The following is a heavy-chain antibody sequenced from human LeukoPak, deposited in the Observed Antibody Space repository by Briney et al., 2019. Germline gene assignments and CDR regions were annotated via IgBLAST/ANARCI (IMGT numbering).Heavy chain of an antibody. CDR2: ISNSGSTI. V-gene: IGHV3-11*01. Sequence: GGSLRLSCAASGFTFSDYYMSWIRQAPGKGLEWVSYISNSGSTIYYADSVKGRFFISRDNAKNSLYLQMNSLRAEDTAVYYCARDRGSSSWYTNNWFDPWGQGTLVTVSS. D-gene: IGHD6-13*01. CDR3: ARDRGSSSWYTNNWFDP. J-gene: IGHJ5*02. CDR1: GFTFSDYY.